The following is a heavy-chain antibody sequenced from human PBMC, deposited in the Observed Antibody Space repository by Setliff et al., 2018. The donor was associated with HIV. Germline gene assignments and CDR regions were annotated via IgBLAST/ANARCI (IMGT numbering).Heavy chain of an antibody. Sequence: GGSLRLSCEGSGFFFSRHVMRWVRQAPGKGLEWVSGINNRGDRTDYADSVRGRFTIARDNSKNTVDLHMNSLTVEYTAVYYCANELAGNIYGFSALYYVPYPVGSWGQGTLVTVSS. CDR1: GFFFSRHV. CDR3: ANELAGNIYGFSALYYVPYPVGS. V-gene: IGHV3-23*01. D-gene: IGHD3-10*01. CDR2: INNRGDRT. J-gene: IGHJ5*02.